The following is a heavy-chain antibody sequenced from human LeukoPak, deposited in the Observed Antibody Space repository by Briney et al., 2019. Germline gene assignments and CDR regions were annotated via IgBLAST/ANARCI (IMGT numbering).Heavy chain of an antibody. CDR3: ARGGYYYDSSGYFPSMDV. CDR2: IYYSGST. V-gene: IGHV4-39*07. J-gene: IGHJ6*03. D-gene: IGHD3-22*01. CDR1: NGSISSSSYISSSSYY. Sequence: SETLSLTCTVSNGSISSSSYISSSSYYWGWIRQPPGKGLEWIGSIYYSGSTYYNPSLKSRVTISVDTSKNQFSLKLSSVTAADTAVYYCARGGYYYDSSGYFPSMDVWGKGTTVTVSS.